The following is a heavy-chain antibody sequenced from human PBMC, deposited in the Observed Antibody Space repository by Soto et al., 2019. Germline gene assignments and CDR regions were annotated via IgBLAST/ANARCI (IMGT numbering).Heavy chain of an antibody. Sequence: EVQLVESGGGLVQPGGSLRLSCAASGFTFSGSSMHWVRQASGKGLEWVARSRSKANNYATTYAASVKGRFTISRDESKISTYLQMNSLKTEDTGIYYCARRKYDSSNFYDNDYWGQGTLVTVSS. J-gene: IGHJ4*02. V-gene: IGHV3-73*02. CDR2: SRSKANNYAT. CDR1: GFTFSGSS. CDR3: ARRKYDSSNFYDNDY. D-gene: IGHD3-22*01.